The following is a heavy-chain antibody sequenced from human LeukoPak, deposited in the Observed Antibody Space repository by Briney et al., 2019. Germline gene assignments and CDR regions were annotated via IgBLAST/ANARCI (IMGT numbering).Heavy chain of an antibody. Sequence: GGSLRLSCAVSGFTFDDYAMHWVRKAPRKGLEWVSLISGDGGSTYYADPVKGRFTISRDNSKNSLYLQMNSLRTEDTALYYCAKDKGYSYGREIDYWGQGTLVTVSS. CDR1: GFTFDDYA. V-gene: IGHV3-43*02. J-gene: IGHJ4*02. CDR3: AKDKGYSYGREIDY. D-gene: IGHD5-18*01. CDR2: ISGDGGST.